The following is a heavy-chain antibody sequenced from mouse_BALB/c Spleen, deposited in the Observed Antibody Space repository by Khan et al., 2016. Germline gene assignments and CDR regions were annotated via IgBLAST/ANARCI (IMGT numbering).Heavy chain of an antibody. CDR3: ARIASWDVAY. V-gene: IGHV8-11*01. Sequence: QVTLKESGPGILQPSQTLSLTCSFSGFSLNTYGMGVGWIRQPSGKGLEWLVHIWWNDNNSFNTALKSRLTISKDTSNNQVLLRIASVATAGTASYSCARIASWDVAYWGQGTLVTVSA. J-gene: IGHJ3*01. CDR1: GFSLNTYGMG. CDR2: IWWNDNN. D-gene: IGHD4-1*01.